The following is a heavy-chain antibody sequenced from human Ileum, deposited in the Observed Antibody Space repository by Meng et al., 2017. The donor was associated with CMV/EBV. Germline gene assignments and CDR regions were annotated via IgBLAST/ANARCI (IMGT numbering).Heavy chain of an antibody. D-gene: IGHD3-16*01. Sequence: GGSLRLSCAASGFIFSNYAMSWVRQAPGKGLAWISFMSGSGSMMFYVDSVRGRFTISRDSSKNTLYLQMNSLRAEDTAVYYCAKKGGDGALHYFDYWGQGTLVTVSS. CDR2: MSGSGSMM. V-gene: IGHV3-23*01. CDR1: GFIFSNYA. CDR3: AKKGGDGALHYFDY. J-gene: IGHJ4*02.